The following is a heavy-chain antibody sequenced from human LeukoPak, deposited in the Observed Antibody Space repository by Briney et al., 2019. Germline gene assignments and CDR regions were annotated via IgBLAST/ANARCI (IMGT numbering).Heavy chain of an antibody. CDR1: GFTFSSYA. CDR3: ARVLGAEGAFDI. CDR2: ISYDGSNK. V-gene: IGHV3-30-3*01. Sequence: GGSLRLSCAASGFTFSSYAMHWVRQAPGKGLEWVAVISYDGSNKYYADPVKGRFTISRDNSKNTLYLQMNSLRAEDTAVYYCARVLGAEGAFDIWGQGTMVTVSS. D-gene: IGHD3-10*01. J-gene: IGHJ3*02.